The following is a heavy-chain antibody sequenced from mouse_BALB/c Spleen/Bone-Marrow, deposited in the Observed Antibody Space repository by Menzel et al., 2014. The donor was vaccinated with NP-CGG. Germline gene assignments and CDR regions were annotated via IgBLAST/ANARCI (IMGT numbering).Heavy chain of an antibody. CDR2: IRNKANGYTT. CDR1: GFTFTDYY. CDR3: ARDINYGNYWYFDG. V-gene: IGHV7-3*02. J-gene: IGHJ1*01. Sequence: EVHLVESGGGLVQPGGSLRLSCATSGFTFTDYYMSWVCQPPGKALEWLGFIRNKANGYTTEYSASVKGRFTISRGNSQSILYLQMNALRAEDSATYCCARDINYGNYWYFDGWGAGTTVTVSS. D-gene: IGHD2-1*01.